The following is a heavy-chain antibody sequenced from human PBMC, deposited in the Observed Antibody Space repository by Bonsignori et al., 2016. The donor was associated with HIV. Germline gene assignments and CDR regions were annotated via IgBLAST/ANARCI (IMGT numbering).Heavy chain of an antibody. J-gene: IGHJ6*03. Sequence: GESLKISCAASGFTFSSYSMNWVRQAPGKGLEWVSSISSSSSYIYYADSVKGRFTISRDNAKNSLYLQMNSLRAEDTAVYYCARYGSGSYYNVFYYYYMDVWGKGTTVTVSS. V-gene: IGHV3-21*01. D-gene: IGHD3-10*01. CDR1: GFTFSSYS. CDR2: ISSSSSYI. CDR3: ARYGSGSYYNVFYYYYMDV.